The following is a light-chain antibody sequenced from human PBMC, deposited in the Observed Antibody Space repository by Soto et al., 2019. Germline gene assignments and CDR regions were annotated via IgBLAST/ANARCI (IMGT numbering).Light chain of an antibody. CDR3: QQRSKWPRT. CDR1: QNISSY. CDR2: DAS. Sequence: EIVLTQSPATLSLSPGERATLYCKDSQNISSYLAWYQQKPGQAPRLLIYDASNRAPGIPARFSGSGSGTDFSLIISSLDPEDFAVYYCQQRSKWPRTFGQGTNVDIK. J-gene: IGKJ1*01. V-gene: IGKV3-11*01.